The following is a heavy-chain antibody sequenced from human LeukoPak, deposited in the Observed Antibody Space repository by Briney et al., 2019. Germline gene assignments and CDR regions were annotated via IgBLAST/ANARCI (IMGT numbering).Heavy chain of an antibody. D-gene: IGHD5-24*01. CDR2: IKQDGSEK. CDR3: ATKDGYNFDY. Sequence: GGSLRLSCVASGFTFSSYWMHWVRQAPGKGLEWVANIKQDGSEKYYVDSVKGRFTISRDNAKNSLFLQMNSLRAEDTAVYYCATKDGYNFDYWGQGTLVTVSS. CDR1: GFTFSSYW. V-gene: IGHV3-7*01. J-gene: IGHJ4*02.